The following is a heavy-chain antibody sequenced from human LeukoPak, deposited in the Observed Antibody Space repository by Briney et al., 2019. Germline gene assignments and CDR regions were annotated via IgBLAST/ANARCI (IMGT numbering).Heavy chain of an antibody. CDR2: IYTSGST. J-gene: IGHJ4*02. CDR3: ARVEPVGATRDY. CDR1: GGSISSYY. V-gene: IGHV4-4*07. Sequence: SETLSLTCTVSGGSISSYYWSWIRQPAGKGLEWIGRIYTSGSTNYNPSLKSRVTISVDTSKNQFSLKLSSVTAADTAVYYCARVEPVGATRDYWGQGTLVTVSS. D-gene: IGHD1-26*01.